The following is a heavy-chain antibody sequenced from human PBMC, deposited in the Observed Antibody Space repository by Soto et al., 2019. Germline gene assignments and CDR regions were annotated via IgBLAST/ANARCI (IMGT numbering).Heavy chain of an antibody. CDR2: INAGNGNT. CDR1: GYTFTSYA. J-gene: IGHJ5*02. Sequence: GASVKVSCKASGYTFTSYAMHWVRQAPGQRLEWMGWINAGNGNTKYSQKFQGRVTITRDTSASTAYMQLSSLRSEDTAVYYCARDRWHSPSWHYRGGNWLDPWGQGTMVTVAS. D-gene: IGHD6-13*01. CDR3: ARDRWHSPSWHYRGGNWLDP. V-gene: IGHV1-3*01.